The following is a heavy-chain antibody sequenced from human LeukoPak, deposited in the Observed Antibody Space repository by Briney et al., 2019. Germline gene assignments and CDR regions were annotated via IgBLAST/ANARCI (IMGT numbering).Heavy chain of an antibody. CDR2: VYYSGST. CDR3: ARAYSGSFSIYFDY. D-gene: IGHD3-10*01. CDR1: GGSISSYS. V-gene: IGHV4-59*08. Sequence: SETLSLTCTVSGGSISSYSWSWIRQPPGKGLEWIGYVYYSGSTNYNPSHKSRVTISVDTSKNQFSLKLSSVTAADTAVYYCARAYSGSFSIYFDYWGQGTLVTVSS. J-gene: IGHJ4*02.